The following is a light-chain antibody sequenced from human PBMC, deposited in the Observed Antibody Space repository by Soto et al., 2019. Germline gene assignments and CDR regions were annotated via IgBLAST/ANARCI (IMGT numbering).Light chain of an antibody. Sequence: DIPMTQYPSTLSASVGDSATXSGRASQSISSWLAWYQQKPGEAPKLLIYKASSLESGVPSRFSGSGSGTEFTLTISSLQPDDFATYYCQEYNSYPMYTFGQGTKVDIK. CDR2: KAS. CDR3: QEYNSYPMYT. J-gene: IGKJ2*01. CDR1: QSISSW. V-gene: IGKV1-5*03.